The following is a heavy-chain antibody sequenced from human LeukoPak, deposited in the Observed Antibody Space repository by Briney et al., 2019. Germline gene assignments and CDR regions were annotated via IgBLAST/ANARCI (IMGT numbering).Heavy chain of an antibody. CDR2: IYYSGST. D-gene: IGHD3-22*01. V-gene: IGHV4-59*08. CDR1: GGSISSYY. Sequence: PSETLSLTCTVSGGSISSYYWSWIRQPPGKGLEWIGYIYYSGSTNYNPSLKSRVTISVDTSKNQFSLKLSSVTAADTAVYYCARHDPPAPSFGDYDSSGYYFDAFDIWGQGTMVTVSS. J-gene: IGHJ3*02. CDR3: ARHDPPAPSFGDYDSSGYYFDAFDI.